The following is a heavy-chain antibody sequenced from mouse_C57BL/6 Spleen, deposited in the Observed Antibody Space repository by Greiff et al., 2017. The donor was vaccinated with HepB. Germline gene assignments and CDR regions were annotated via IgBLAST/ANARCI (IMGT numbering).Heavy chain of an antibody. CDR3: ARFSYSNWFDY. D-gene: IGHD2-5*01. J-gene: IGHJ2*01. CDR1: GYTFTSYW. Sequence: QVHVKQSGAELAKPGASVKLSCKASGYTFTSYWMHWVKQRPGQGLEWIGYINPSSGYTKYNQKFKDKATLTADKSSSIAYMQLSSLTYEDSAVYYCARFSYSNWFDYWGQGTTLTVSS. V-gene: IGHV1-7*01. CDR2: INPSSGYT.